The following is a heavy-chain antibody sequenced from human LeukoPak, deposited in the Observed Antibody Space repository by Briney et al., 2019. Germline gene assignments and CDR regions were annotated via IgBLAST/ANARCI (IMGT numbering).Heavy chain of an antibody. D-gene: IGHD1-1*01. J-gene: IGHJ4*02. CDR1: GFTFSSYA. CDR3: AKDAFNWNSFYFDS. V-gene: IGHV3-23*01. Sequence: GGSLRLSCAASGFTFSSYAMSWVRQAPGKGLEWVSALSVNGGSTYYTDSVKGRFTISRDNSKNMLYLQMNSLRAEDTAVYYCAKDAFNWNSFYFDSWGQGTLVTVSS. CDR2: LSVNGGST.